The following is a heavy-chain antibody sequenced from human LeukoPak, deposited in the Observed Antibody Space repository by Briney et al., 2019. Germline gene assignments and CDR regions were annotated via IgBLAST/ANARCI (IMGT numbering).Heavy chain of an antibody. J-gene: IGHJ3*02. V-gene: IGHV3-23*01. CDR2: IRGSGVGA. CDR3: ARDPNGDYIGAFDI. D-gene: IGHD4-17*01. Sequence: PGRSLRLSCAVSGFTLRNYAMMWLRQAPGKGPEWVSAIRGSGVGADYADSVRGRFTISRDNSKNTLYLQMNRLRAEDTAVYYCARDPNGDYIGAFDILGQGTMVTVSS. CDR1: GFTLRNYA.